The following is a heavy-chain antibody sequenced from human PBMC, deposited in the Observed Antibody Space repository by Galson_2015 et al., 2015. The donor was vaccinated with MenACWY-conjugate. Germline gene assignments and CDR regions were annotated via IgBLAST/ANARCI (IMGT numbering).Heavy chain of an antibody. CDR1: GFTSSSCA. V-gene: IGHV3-23*01. Sequence: FLRLSCAACGFTSSSCAMRWVRQAPGMGLEWVSGITGSDGRTFYAASVKGRFTISRDNSKNTVYLQMNSLRAEDTAVYFCARGLGTGSFSELDSWGQGILVTVSS. CDR2: ITGSDGRT. CDR3: ARGLGTGSFSELDS. J-gene: IGHJ4*02. D-gene: IGHD1-26*01.